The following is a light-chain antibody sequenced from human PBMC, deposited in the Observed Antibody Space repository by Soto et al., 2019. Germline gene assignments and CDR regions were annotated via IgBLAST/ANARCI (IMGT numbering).Light chain of an antibody. CDR1: QTIDTN. V-gene: IGKV3-15*01. CDR2: GAS. Sequence: EIVMTQSPGTLSVSPGERATLSCSSSQTIDTNLAWYQQKPGQAPRLLIFGASTRATGIPARFSGSGSGTEFSLTITSLQSEDFALYYCQQYNNRPPWTFGQGTKVDIK. CDR3: QQYNNRPPWT. J-gene: IGKJ1*01.